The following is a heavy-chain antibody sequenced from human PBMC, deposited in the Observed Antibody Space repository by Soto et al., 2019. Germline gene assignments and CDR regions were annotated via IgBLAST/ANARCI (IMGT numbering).Heavy chain of an antibody. D-gene: IGHD4-17*01. V-gene: IGHV3-30-3*01. J-gene: IGHJ5*02. Sequence: QGQLVESGGGVVQPGRSLRLSCEASGFTFSSHAMHWVRQAPGKGLEWVAIISYDGTTIYYGDSVKGRFTVSRDNSRNTLFLQMGSLRADDTAVYFCARHVASTVTTSDWFDPWGQGTLVTVSS. CDR2: ISYDGTTI. CDR1: GFTFSSHA. CDR3: ARHVASTVTTSDWFDP.